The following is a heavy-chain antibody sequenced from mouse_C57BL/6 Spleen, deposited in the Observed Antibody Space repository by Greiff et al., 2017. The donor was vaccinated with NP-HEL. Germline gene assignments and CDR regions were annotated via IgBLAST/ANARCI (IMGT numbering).Heavy chain of an antibody. D-gene: IGHD1-1*01. CDR1: GYTFTRYW. J-gene: IGHJ4*01. V-gene: IGHV1-64*01. CDR2: LHPHNGST. Sequence: QVQLQQPGAELVKPGASVKLSCKASGYTFTRYWMHWVTPRPGKGLEWIGMLHPHNGSTNYNEKFKSKATLTVDQSSSPAYMQLSSLTSEDSAVYYCARSPYYYGSSGYAMDYWGQGTSVTVSS. CDR3: ARSPYYYGSSGYAMDY.